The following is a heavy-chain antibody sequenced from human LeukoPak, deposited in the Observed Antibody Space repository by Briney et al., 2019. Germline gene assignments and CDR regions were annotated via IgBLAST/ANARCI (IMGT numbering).Heavy chain of an antibody. CDR2: ISYGGDYK. Sequence: GGSLRLSCAASGVSFSSYGFHWVRQAPGRGLEWVALISYGGDYKYYADSVQGRFTVSRDNSKNTLYLQMNSLRGDDTAVYYCALDSPLYASGNYRSPDFWGQGTLVTVSS. D-gene: IGHD3-10*01. V-gene: IGHV3-30*03. J-gene: IGHJ4*02. CDR1: GVSFSSYG. CDR3: ALDSPLYASGNYRSPDF.